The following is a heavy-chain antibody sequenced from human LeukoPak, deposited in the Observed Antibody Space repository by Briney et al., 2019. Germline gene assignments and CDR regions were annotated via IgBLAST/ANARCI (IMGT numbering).Heavy chain of an antibody. D-gene: IGHD2-2*01. CDR2: IYQSGST. CDR1: GYSMSSGYY. CDR3: ASPLGYCSSTSCEGAFDI. Sequence: CXVWGYSMSSGYYWGWIRQRPGEGLGWIXKIYQSGSTYYNPSLKTRVTISVHTSKNQFSLKLSSVTAADTAVYYCASPLGYCSSTSCEGAFDIWGQGTMVTVSS. J-gene: IGHJ3*02. V-gene: IGHV4-38-2*01.